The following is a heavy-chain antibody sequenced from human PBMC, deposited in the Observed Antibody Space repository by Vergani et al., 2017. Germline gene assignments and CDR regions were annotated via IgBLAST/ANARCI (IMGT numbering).Heavy chain of an antibody. Sequence: QVQLKQSGPGLVKPSQPLSLTCAISGASVSSKSAAWNWIRQSPSRGLEWLGRTYFKSRRYNEYAISVNSRITINPDTSKNQFSMHFNSVTPEDTAIYYCVCGFCFLGMDFWGGGTAVIVSS. J-gene: IGHJ6*04. D-gene: IGHD6-25*01. CDR1: GASVSSKSAA. V-gene: IGHV6-1*01. CDR2: TYFKSRRYN. CDR3: VCGFCFLGMDF.